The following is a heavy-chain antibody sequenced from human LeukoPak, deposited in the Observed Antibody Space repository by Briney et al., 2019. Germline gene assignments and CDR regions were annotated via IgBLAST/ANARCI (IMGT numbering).Heavy chain of an antibody. Sequence: PSETLPLTCTVSGDSISTYYWSWIRQPPGKGLEWIAYIDYRGSTTYNPSLKSRVTISVDTSKNQFSLKLSSVTAADTAVYYCARAPLDYDSSGYTNWGQGTLVTVSS. CDR1: GDSISTYY. CDR3: ARAPLDYDSSGYTN. CDR2: IDYRGST. J-gene: IGHJ4*02. V-gene: IGHV4-59*01. D-gene: IGHD3-22*01.